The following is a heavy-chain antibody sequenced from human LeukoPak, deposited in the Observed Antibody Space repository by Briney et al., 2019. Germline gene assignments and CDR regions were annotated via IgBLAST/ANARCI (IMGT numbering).Heavy chain of an antibody. CDR1: GGSISRSGHF. CDR3: ARAAAGTGNAFDI. D-gene: IGHD6-13*01. Sequence: SETLSLTCTVSGGSISRSGHFWSWIRQPPGKGLEWIGYINYGGGTYYNPSLKSRLTMSIDTSKNQFSLKLSSVTAADTAVYYCARAAAGTGNAFDIWGQGTMVTVSS. J-gene: IGHJ3*02. V-gene: IGHV4-30-4*01. CDR2: INYGGGT.